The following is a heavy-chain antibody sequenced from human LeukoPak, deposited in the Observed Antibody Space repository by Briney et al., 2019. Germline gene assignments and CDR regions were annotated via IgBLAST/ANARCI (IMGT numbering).Heavy chain of an antibody. Sequence: VASVKVSCKVSGYTLTELSMHWVRQAPGKGLERMGGFDPEDGETIYAQKFQGRVTMTEDTSTDTAYMELSSLRSEDTAVYYCATVLVRGVIISGAFDIWGQGTMVTVSS. J-gene: IGHJ3*02. CDR1: GYTLTELS. V-gene: IGHV1-24*01. CDR2: FDPEDGET. D-gene: IGHD3-10*01. CDR3: ATVLVRGVIISGAFDI.